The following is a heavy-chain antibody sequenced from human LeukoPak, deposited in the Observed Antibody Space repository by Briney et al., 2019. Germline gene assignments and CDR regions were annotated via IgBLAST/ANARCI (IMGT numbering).Heavy chain of an antibody. D-gene: IGHD3-10*01. J-gene: IGHJ4*02. V-gene: IGHV4-31*11. CDR3: ARVDTMVRGVPRFDY. Sequence: SQTLSLTCAVSDGSISSGGYSWSWIRQHPGKGLEWIGYIYYSGSTYYNPSLKSRVTISVDTSKNQFSLKLSSVTAADTAVYYCARVDTMVRGVPRFDYWGQGTLVTASS. CDR2: IYYSGST. CDR1: DGSISSGGYS.